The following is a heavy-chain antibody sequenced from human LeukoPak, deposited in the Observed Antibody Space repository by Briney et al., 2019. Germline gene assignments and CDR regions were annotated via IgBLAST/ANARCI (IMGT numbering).Heavy chain of an antibody. CDR2: IRYDGSNK. Sequence: GGSLRLSCAASGFTFSSYGMHWVRQAPGKGLEWVAFIRYDGSNKYYADSVKGRFTISRDNSKNTLYLQMNSLRAEDTAVYYCAKIVGYDFPEGPWGQGTLVTVSS. J-gene: IGHJ5*02. CDR3: AKIVGYDFPEGP. D-gene: IGHD3-3*01. V-gene: IGHV3-30*02. CDR1: GFTFSSYG.